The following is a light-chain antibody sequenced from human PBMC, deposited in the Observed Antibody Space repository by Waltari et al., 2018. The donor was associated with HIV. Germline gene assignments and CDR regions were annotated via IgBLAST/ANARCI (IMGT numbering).Light chain of an antibody. Sequence: SYVLTQPPSVSVAPGQTARITCGGNNIGSKSVHWYQQKPGQAHVLVVYDDSDRPSGIPERFSGSNSGNTATLTISRVEAGDEADYYCQVWDSSSDPGVFGGGTKLTVL. J-gene: IGLJ3*02. CDR1: NIGSKS. V-gene: IGLV3-21*02. CDR3: QVWDSSSDPGV. CDR2: DDS.